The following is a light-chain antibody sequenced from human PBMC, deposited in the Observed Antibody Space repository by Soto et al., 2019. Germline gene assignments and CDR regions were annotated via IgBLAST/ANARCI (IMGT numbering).Light chain of an antibody. J-gene: IGLJ1*01. Sequence: QAVVTQEPSLTVSPGGTVTLTSGSSTGAVTSGHYPYWFQQKPGQAPRTLIYDTSNKHSWTPARFSGSLLGGKAALTLSGAQPEDEADYYCLLSYTGARPYVFGTGTKLTVL. CDR3: LLSYTGARPYV. CDR2: DTS. V-gene: IGLV7-46*01. CDR1: TGAVTSGHY.